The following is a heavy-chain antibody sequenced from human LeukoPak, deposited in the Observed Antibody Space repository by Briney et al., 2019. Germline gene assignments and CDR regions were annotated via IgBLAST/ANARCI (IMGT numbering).Heavy chain of an antibody. CDR1: GYTFTNYW. CDR2: IYPGDSDT. D-gene: IGHD3-10*01. J-gene: IGHJ4*02. V-gene: IGHV5-51*01. CDR3: ARGRFGEVLFY. Sequence: GESLKISCKGSGYTFTNYWIGWVRQMPGKGLGWMGIIYPGDSDTRYSPSFEGQVTISADKSISTAYLQWSSLKASDTAMYYCARGRFGEVLFYWGQGTLVTVSS.